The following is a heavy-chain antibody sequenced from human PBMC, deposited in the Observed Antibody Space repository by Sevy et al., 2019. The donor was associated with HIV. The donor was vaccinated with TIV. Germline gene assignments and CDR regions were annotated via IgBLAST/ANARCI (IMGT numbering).Heavy chain of an antibody. J-gene: IGHJ4*02. CDR1: GYTFTSYD. CDR2: MNPNSGNT. Sequence: ASVKVSCKASGYTFTSYDINWVRQATGQGLEWMGWMNPNSGNTGYAQKFQGRVTMTRNTSISTAYMELSSLRSEDTAVYYCARDTYYYDSSGYFIFDSWGQRTLVTVSS. V-gene: IGHV1-8*01. CDR3: ARDTYYYDSSGYFIFDS. D-gene: IGHD3-22*01.